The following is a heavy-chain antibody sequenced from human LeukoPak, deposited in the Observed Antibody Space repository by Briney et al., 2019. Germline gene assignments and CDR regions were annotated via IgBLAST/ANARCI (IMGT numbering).Heavy chain of an antibody. CDR2: IYYSGNT. CDR1: GGSISSSSYY. CDR3: ARFTVFGVGSAPDYMDV. D-gene: IGHD3-3*01. V-gene: IGHV4-39*07. J-gene: IGHJ6*03. Sequence: PSETLSLTCTVSGGSISSSSYYWGWIRQPPGKGLEWIGTIYYSGNTYYNPSLMSRVTISVDTSKKQFSLKLSSVTAADTAVYYCARFTVFGVGSAPDYMDVWGKGTTVTVSS.